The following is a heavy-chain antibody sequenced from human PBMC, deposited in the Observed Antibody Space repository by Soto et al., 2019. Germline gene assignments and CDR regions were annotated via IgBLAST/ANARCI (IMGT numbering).Heavy chain of an antibody. V-gene: IGHV1-69*01. CDR2: IIPVSGTA. CDR1: GGTFSSYV. D-gene: IGHD2-8*02. J-gene: IGHJ5*02. CDR3: ATVDRSVALVGWFDP. Sequence: QVHLEQSGAEVKKPGCSVKVSCKFSGGTFSSYVIIWVRQAPGQGLEWMGGIIPVSGTANYAQKFHGRVTIAADAATNAADMELSSVRFDDTAVYYCATVDRSVALVGWFDPWGQGTLVTVSS.